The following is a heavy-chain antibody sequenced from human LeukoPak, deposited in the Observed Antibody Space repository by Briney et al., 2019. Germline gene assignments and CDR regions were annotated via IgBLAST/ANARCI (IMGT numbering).Heavy chain of an antibody. V-gene: IGHV3-53*05. CDR1: GFSVSNNY. J-gene: IGHJ6*02. Sequence: GGSLRLSCVVSGFSVSNNYVSWVRQAPGKGLEWVSNIYGDGTTNYADSVRGRFTTSRDNSKNTLYLQMNSLRAEDTAVYYCAKDLRRAFSYYYGMDVWGQGTTVTVSS. D-gene: IGHD4-17*01. CDR2: IYGDGTT. CDR3: AKDLRRAFSYYYGMDV.